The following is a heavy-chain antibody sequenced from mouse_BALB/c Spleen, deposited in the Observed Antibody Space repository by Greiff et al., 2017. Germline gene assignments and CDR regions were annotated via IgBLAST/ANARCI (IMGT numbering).Heavy chain of an antibody. CDR2: ISNGGGST. CDR3: ARDGNWFAY. D-gene: IGHD2-1*01. V-gene: IGHV5-12-2*01. J-gene: IGHJ3*01. Sequence: EVKLVESGGGLVQPGGSLKLSCAASGFTFSSYTMSWVRQTPEKRLEWVAYISNGGGSTYYPDTVKGRFTISRDNAKNTLYLPMSSLKSEDTAMYYCARDGNWFAYWGQGTLVTVSA. CDR1: GFTFSSYT.